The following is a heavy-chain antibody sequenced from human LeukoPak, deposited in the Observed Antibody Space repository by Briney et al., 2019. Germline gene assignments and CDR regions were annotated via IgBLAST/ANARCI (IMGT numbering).Heavy chain of an antibody. CDR2: INHSGST. Sequence: SETLSLTCAVYGGSFSGYYWSWIRQPPGKGLEWIGEINHSGSTNYNPSLKSRVTISVDTSKNQFSLKLSSVTAADTAVYYCARGTYPTPMTTVTTSGGREGPYFDYWGQGTLVTVSS. CDR3: ARGTYPTPMTTVTTSGGREGPYFDY. V-gene: IGHV4-34*01. J-gene: IGHJ4*02. CDR1: GGSFSGYY. D-gene: IGHD4-17*01.